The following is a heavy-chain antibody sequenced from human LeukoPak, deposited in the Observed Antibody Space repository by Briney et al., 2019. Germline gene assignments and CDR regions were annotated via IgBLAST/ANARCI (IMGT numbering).Heavy chain of an antibody. CDR2: INPNSGGT. V-gene: IGHV1-2*04. J-gene: IGHJ3*02. CDR3: ARDLSNIAAAGKSSFYI. CDR1: GYTFTGYY. Sequence: ASVKVSCKASGYTFTGYYMHWVRQAPGQGLEWMGWINPNSGGTNYAQKFQGWVTMTRDTSISTAYMELSRLRSDDTAVYYCARDLSNIAAAGKSSFYIWGQGTMVTVSS. D-gene: IGHD6-13*01.